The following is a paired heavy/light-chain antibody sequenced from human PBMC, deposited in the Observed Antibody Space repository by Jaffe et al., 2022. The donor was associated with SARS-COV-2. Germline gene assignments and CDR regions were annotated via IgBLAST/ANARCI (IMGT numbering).Heavy chain of an antibody. CDR1: GGSVSSMAHY. CDR3: ARHGDILTGYFLNYFDS. CDR2: VYYSGGT. D-gene: IGHD3-9*01. Sequence: QLQESGPGLVKPSETLSLTCTVSGGSVSSMAHYWGWVRQPPGKGPEWIGSVYYSGGTYFNPSLQSRVTISLDTVKNQFSLNLTSVTASDTAVYYCARHGDILTGYFLNYFDSWGQGARVTVSS. V-gene: IGHV4-39*01. J-gene: IGHJ4*02.
Light chain of an antibody. Sequence: EIVMTQSPGTLSLSPGESATLSCRASQSISSSYLAWYQQKPGQAPRLLIYGTSNRATGIPDRFSGSGSGTDFTLTISRLEPEDFAVYYCQQFSSSLPNTFGQGTRLEIK. CDR3: QQFSSSLPNT. J-gene: IGKJ2*01. CDR1: QSISSSY. V-gene: IGKV3-20*01. CDR2: GTS.